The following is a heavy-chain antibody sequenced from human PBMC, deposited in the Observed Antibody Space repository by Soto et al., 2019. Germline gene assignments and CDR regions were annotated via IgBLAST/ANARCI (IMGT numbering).Heavy chain of an antibody. J-gene: IGHJ6*02. V-gene: IGHV4-39*01. Sequence: ETLSLTCTVSGGSISSSSYYWGWIRQPPGRGLEWIGSIYYSGSTYYNPSLKSRVTISVDTSKNQFSLKLSSVTAADTAVYYCARHGTIYGSGSYYNTGDYYYYYGMDVWGQGTTVTVSS. D-gene: IGHD3-10*01. CDR3: ARHGTIYGSGSYYNTGDYYYYYGMDV. CDR1: GGSISSSSYY. CDR2: IYYSGST.